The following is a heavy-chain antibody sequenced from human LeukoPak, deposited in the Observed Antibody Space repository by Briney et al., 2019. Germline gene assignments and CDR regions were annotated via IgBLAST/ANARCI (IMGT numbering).Heavy chain of an antibody. CDR1: GFTFSESW. CDR2: INHEGGGI. CDR3: ATYINWVAGDV. D-gene: IGHD1-1*01. J-gene: IGHJ6*02. Sequence: GGSLRLFCEASGFTFSESWMTWVRQVPGQGLEWVAHINHEGGGIQYVDSVKGRFTISRDNAKGSVYLQMNSLRAEDTAIYHCATYINWVAGDVWGQGTTVIVSS. V-gene: IGHV3-7*01.